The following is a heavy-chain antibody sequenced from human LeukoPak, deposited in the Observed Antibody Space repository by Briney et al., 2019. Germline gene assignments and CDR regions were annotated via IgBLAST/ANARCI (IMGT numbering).Heavy chain of an antibody. Sequence: GGSLRLSCAASGFTFSSYSMNWVRQAPGKGLEWVSYISSSSSTIYYADSVKGRFTISRDNSKNTLYLQMNSLRAEDTAVYYCAKDDRVQQWLVGYYWGQGTLVTVSS. J-gene: IGHJ4*02. CDR1: GFTFSSYS. CDR2: ISSSSSTI. D-gene: IGHD6-19*01. V-gene: IGHV3-48*01. CDR3: AKDDRVQQWLVGYY.